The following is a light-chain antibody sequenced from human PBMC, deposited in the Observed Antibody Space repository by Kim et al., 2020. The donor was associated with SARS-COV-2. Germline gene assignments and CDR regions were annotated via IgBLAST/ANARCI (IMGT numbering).Light chain of an antibody. CDR3: CSYAGSYTWV. Sequence: QSALTQPRSVSGSPGQSVTISCTGTSSDVGGFNYVSWYQQHSGKAPQLMIYDVTKRPSGVPDRFSGSKSGNTASLTISGLQAEDEAAYYCCSYAGSYTWVFGGGTQLTVL. CDR1: SSDVGGFNY. J-gene: IGLJ3*02. CDR2: DVT. V-gene: IGLV2-11*01.